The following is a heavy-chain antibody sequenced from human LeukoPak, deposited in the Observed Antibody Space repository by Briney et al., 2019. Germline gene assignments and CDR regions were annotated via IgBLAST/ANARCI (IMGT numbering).Heavy chain of an antibody. V-gene: IGHV4-39*01. D-gene: IGHD3-22*01. CDR2: IYYSGST. CDR1: GGSISNDGYY. J-gene: IGHJ3*02. Sequence: SETLSLTCTVSGGSISNDGYYWGWIRQPPGKGLEWIGSIYYSGSTYNNPSLKSRVTISVDTSKNQFSLKVNSVTATDTAVYYCARIVVEDDAFDIWGQGTMVTVSS. CDR3: ARIVVEDDAFDI.